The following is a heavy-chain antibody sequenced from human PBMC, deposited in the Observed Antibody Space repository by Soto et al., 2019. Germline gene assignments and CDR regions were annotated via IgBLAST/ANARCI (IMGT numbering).Heavy chain of an antibody. Sequence: GGSLRLSCAASGFTFSSYGMHWVRQAPGKGLEWVAVISYDGSNKYYADSVKGRFTISRDNSKNTLYLQMNSLRAEDTAVYYCAKGNVDTETENYDFWSGYHLFDYWGQGTLVTVSS. CDR3: AKGNVDTETENYDFWSGYHLFDY. V-gene: IGHV3-30*18. D-gene: IGHD3-3*01. CDR1: GFTFSSYG. CDR2: ISYDGSNK. J-gene: IGHJ4*02.